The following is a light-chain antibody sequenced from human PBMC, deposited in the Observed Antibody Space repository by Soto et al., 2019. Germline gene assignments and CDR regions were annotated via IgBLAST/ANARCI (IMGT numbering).Light chain of an antibody. V-gene: IGLV8-61*01. Sequence: QTVVTQEPSFSVSPGGTVTLTCGLSSGSVSTSYYPSWYQQTPGQAPRTLIYSTNTRSSGVPDRFSGSILGNKAALTITGAQADDESDYYCGLYMGSGISGVFGGGTKLTV. CDR3: GLYMGSGISGV. J-gene: IGLJ2*01. CDR1: SGSVSTSYY. CDR2: STN.